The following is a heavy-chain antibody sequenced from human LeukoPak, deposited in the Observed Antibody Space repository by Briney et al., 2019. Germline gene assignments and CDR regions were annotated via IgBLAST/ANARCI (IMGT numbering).Heavy chain of an antibody. V-gene: IGHV4-4*07. CDR2: IYSSGST. J-gene: IGHJ4*02. Sequence: PSETLSLTCTVSGASISAFHWTWFRQPAGTGLEWIGLIYSSGSTLFNPSLESRVAMSVDLTKNQLSLKPTAVSAADTAMYYCARKDGDYWGRGTLVTVSS. CDR3: ARKDGDY. CDR1: GASISAFH.